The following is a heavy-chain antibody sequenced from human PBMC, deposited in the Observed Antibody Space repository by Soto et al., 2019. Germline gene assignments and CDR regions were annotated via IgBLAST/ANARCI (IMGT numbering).Heavy chain of an antibody. D-gene: IGHD5-12*01. CDR1: GGTFSSYA. J-gene: IGHJ6*02. CDR2: IIPIFGTA. V-gene: IGHV1-69*01. Sequence: QVQLVQSGAEVKKPGSSVKVSCKASGGTFSSYAISWVRQAPGQGLEWMGGIIPIFGTANYAQKFQGRVTITADESTSTAYMELSSMRSEDTAVYYCAREVEMATITYYYYGMDVWGQGTTVTVSS. CDR3: AREVEMATITYYYYGMDV.